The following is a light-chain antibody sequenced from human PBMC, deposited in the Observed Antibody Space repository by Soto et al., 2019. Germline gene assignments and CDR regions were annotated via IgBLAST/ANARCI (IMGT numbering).Light chain of an antibody. CDR1: RSVDSTY. Sequence: EIVLTQSPGTLSLSPGERATLSCRASRSVDSTYLACYQQKPDQSPRLLIYATATRAAGIPDRFSGSGSGTDFTLTISRLEPDDVAVYYCQQYYTSPPMYTFGQGTKVDI. V-gene: IGKV3-20*01. J-gene: IGKJ2*01. CDR3: QQYYTSPPMYT. CDR2: ATA.